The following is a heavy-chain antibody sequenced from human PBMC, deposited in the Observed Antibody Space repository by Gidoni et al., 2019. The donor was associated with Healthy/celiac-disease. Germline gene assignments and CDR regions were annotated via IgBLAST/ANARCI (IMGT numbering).Heavy chain of an antibody. J-gene: IGHJ4*02. CDR1: EFSFSSYA. CDR3: ARDRQWLATYYFDY. CDR2: ISYDGSNK. D-gene: IGHD6-19*01. Sequence: QVQLVESGGVVVQPGRSLRLSCSASEFSFSSYAMHWVRQATGKGLEWVAVISYDGSNKYYADSVKGRFTISRDNSKNTLYLQMNSLRAEDTAVYYCARDRQWLATYYFDYWGQGTLVTVSS. V-gene: IGHV3-30*04.